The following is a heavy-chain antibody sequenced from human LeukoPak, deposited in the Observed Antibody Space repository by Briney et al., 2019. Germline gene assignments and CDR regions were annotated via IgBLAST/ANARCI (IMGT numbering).Heavy chain of an antibody. V-gene: IGHV3-48*03. J-gene: IGHJ4*02. CDR2: ISISGTTI. CDR3: ARDSGYPDY. D-gene: IGHD5-12*01. Sequence: GGSLRLSCAASGFTFSDYEMNWVRQAPGKGLEWLSHISISGTTIHYADSVKGRFTISRDNSKNSLYLQMNSLRTEDTAVYYCARDSGYPDYWGQGTLVTVSS. CDR1: GFTFSDYE.